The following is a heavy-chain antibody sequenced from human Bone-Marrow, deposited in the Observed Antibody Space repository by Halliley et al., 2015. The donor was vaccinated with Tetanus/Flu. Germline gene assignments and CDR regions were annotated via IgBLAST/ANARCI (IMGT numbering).Heavy chain of an antibody. J-gene: IGHJ5*02. D-gene: IGHD2-21*01. V-gene: IGHV1-46*01. Sequence: QLVQSGAEVKKPGASVKVSCKASGYTFTNYYFHWLRQAPGQGLAWMGMINPSGGTTNYGQKFQGRVTLTWDTSTSTVFMELTSLKSDDTGVFFWAGSSIGPIAPGFDPWGQGTLVTVSS. CDR2: INPSGGTT. CDR3: AGSSIGPIAPGFDP. CDR1: GYTFTNYY.